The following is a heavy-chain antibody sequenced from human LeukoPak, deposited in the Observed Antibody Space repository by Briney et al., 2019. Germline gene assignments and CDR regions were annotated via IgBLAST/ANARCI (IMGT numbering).Heavy chain of an antibody. D-gene: IGHD3-10*01. CDR3: ARPRSKWFRESPFDY. J-gene: IGHJ4*02. CDR2: IKQDGSEK. V-gene: IGHV3-7*01. Sequence: PGGSLRLSCAASGFTFSSYWMSWVRQAPGKGLEWVANIKQDGSEKYYVDSVKGRFTISRDNAKSSLYLQMNSLRAEDTAVYYCARPRSKWFRESPFDYWGQGTLVTVSS. CDR1: GFTFSSYW.